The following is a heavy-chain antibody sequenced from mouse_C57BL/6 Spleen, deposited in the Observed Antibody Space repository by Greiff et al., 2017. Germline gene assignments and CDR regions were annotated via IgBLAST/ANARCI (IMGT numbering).Heavy chain of an antibody. D-gene: IGHD2-1*01. CDR3: ARGYGNHPYYAMDY. J-gene: IGHJ4*01. CDR1: GYTFTSYW. CDR2: IYPGSGST. V-gene: IGHV1-55*01. Sequence: VQLQQSGAELVKPGASVKMSCKASGYTFTSYWITWVKQRPGQGLEWIGDIYPGSGSTNYNEKFKSKATLTVDTSSSTAYMQLSSLTSEDSAVYYCARGYGNHPYYAMDYWGQGTSVTVSS.